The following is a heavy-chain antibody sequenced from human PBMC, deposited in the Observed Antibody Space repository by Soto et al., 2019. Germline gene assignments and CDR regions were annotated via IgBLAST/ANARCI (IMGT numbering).Heavy chain of an antibody. D-gene: IGHD3-3*01. J-gene: IGHJ4*02. V-gene: IGHV1-58*01. CDR3: AADNDFWSGHYNFDY. CDR2: IVVGSGNT. CDR1: GFTFTNSA. Sequence: QMHLVQSGPEVKKPGTSVKVSCKASGFTFTNSAVQWVRQARGQRLEWMGWIVVGSGNTNYAQKFQERVTIIRDMSTSTVYMELSSLRSADTAVYYCAADNDFWSGHYNFDYWGQGTLVTVSS.